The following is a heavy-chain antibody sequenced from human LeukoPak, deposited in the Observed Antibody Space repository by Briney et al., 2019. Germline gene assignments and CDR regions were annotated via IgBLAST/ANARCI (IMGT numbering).Heavy chain of an antibody. J-gene: IGHJ5*02. V-gene: IGHV4-31*03. Sequence: SQTLSLTCTVSGGSISSGGSYWSWIRQHPGKGLEWIGYIYYRGSTYHNPSLKSRVTISVDTSKNQFSLKLSSVTAADTAVYYCARALRGIVVVPAAVNWFDPWGQGTLVTVSS. CDR2: IYYRGST. CDR1: GGSISSGGSY. D-gene: IGHD2-2*01. CDR3: ARALRGIVVVPAAVNWFDP.